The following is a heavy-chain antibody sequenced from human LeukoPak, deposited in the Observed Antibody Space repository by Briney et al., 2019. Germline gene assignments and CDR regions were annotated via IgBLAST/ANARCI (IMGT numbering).Heavy chain of an antibody. CDR2: INHSGST. V-gene: IGHV4-34*01. CDR3: ARVDFGLIIIDY. CDR1: GGSFSGYY. D-gene: IGHD3/OR15-3a*01. J-gene: IGHJ4*02. Sequence: SETLSLTCAVYGGSFSGYYWSWIRQPPGKGLEWIGEINHSGSTNYNPSLKSRVTISVDTSKNQFSLNLSSVTAADTAVYYCARVDFGLIIIDYWGQGTLATVSS.